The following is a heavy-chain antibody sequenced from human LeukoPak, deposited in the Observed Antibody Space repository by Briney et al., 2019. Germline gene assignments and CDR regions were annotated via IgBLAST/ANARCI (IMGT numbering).Heavy chain of an antibody. J-gene: IGHJ5*02. CDR1: GGSISSYY. CDR2: ISYSGST. Sequence: SETLSLTCTVFGGSISSYYWSWIRQPPGKGLEWIGYISYSGSTNYNPSLKSRVTISLDTSKNQFSLKLSSVTAADTAVYYCVRVLHFWSGHDRFDPWGQGTLVTVSS. D-gene: IGHD3-3*02. CDR3: VRVLHFWSGHDRFDP. V-gene: IGHV4-59*01.